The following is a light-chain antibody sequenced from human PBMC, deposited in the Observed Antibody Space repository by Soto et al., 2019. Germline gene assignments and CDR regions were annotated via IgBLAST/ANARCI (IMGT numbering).Light chain of an antibody. CDR3: QHYGSSPRA. CDR2: GTS. J-gene: IGKJ1*01. V-gene: IGKV3-20*01. Sequence: IVLTQSPGTLSLSPGERATLSCRASQSVGSCNLAWYQQKPGQAPRLLIYGTSSRATGIPDRFSGSGSRTDFTLTISRMEPEDFAVYYCQHYGSSPRAFGQGTKVDI. CDR1: QSVGSCN.